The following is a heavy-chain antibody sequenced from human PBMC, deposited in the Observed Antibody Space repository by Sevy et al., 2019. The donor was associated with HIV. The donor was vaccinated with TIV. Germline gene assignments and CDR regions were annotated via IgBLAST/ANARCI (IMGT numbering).Heavy chain of an antibody. CDR2: MNPNSGNT. J-gene: IGHJ6*02. V-gene: IGHV1-8*01. Sequence: ASVKVSCKASGYTFTSYDINWARQATGQGLEWMGWMNPNSGNTGYAQKFQGRVTMTRNTSISTAYMELSSLRSEDKAVYYCARETGNLYYYYGMDVWGQGTTVTVSS. CDR3: ARETGNLYYYYGMDV. D-gene: IGHD1-1*01. CDR1: GYTFTSYD.